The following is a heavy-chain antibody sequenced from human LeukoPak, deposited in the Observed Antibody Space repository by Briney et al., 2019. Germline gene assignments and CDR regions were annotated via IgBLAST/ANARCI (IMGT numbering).Heavy chain of an antibody. V-gene: IGHV1-18*01. CDR3: ARGRMVRGVKAFDY. CDR2: ISAYNGNT. CDR1: GYTFTNYG. Sequence: ASVKVSCKASGYTFTNYGISWVRQAPGQGLEWMGWISAYNGNTNYAQKRQGRVTMTTDKSTSTAYMELRSLRSDDTAVYYCARGRMVRGVKAFDYWGQGTLVTVSS. J-gene: IGHJ4*02. D-gene: IGHD3-10*01.